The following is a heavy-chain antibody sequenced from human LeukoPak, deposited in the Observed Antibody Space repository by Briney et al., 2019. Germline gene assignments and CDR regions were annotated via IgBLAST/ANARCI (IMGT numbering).Heavy chain of an antibody. J-gene: IGHJ6*03. CDR2: INPNSGDP. CDR3: ARSARHCNNGVCFTDYYIDL. Sequence: ASVKVSCKTSGYTFTDSYIHWVRQAPGQGLEWMGRINPNSGDPNYPQKFQGGVTMTRDTSISTAYMEMSRLTSDDTAVYYCARSARHCNNGVCFTDYYIDLWGKGTTVIVSS. CDR1: GYTFTDSY. V-gene: IGHV1-2*06. D-gene: IGHD2-8*01.